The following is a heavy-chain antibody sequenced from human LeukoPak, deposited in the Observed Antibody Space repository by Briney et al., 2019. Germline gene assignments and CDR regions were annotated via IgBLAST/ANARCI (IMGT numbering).Heavy chain of an antibody. D-gene: IGHD4-17*01. CDR1: GFTFDDYA. J-gene: IGHJ6*02. CDR3: AREKDATYGDYVPRYYYYYYGMDV. Sequence: PGGSLRLSCAASGFTFDDYAMHWVRQAPGKGLEWVSGISWNSGSIGYADSVKGRFTISRDNAKNSLYLQMNSLRAEDTAVYHCAREKDATYGDYVPRYYYYYYGMDVWGQGTTVTVSS. V-gene: IGHV3-9*01. CDR2: ISWNSGSI.